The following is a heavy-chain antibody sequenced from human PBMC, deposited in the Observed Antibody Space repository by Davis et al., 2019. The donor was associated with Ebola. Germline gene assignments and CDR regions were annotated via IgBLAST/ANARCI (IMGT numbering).Heavy chain of an antibody. CDR3: AKFSHRWLALYGMDV. CDR1: GFTFSSYG. CDR2: ISYDGSNK. V-gene: IGHV3-30*18. J-gene: IGHJ6*02. Sequence: PGGSLRLSCAASGFTFSSYGMHWVRQAPGKGLEWVAVISYDGSNKYYADSVKGRFTISRDNSKNTLYLQMNSLRAEDTAVYYCAKFSHRWLALYGMDVWGQGTTVTVSS. D-gene: IGHD6-19*01.